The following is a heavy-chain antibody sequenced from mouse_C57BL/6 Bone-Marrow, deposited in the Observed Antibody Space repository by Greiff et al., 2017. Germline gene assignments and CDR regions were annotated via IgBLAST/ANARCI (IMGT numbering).Heavy chain of an antibody. J-gene: IGHJ3*01. V-gene: IGHV3-1*01. CDR1: GYSITSGYD. CDR3: ARGTTVAPFAY. Sequence: EVQLQQSGPGMVKPSQSLSLTCTVTGYSITSGYDWHWIRHFPGNKLEWMGYISYSGSTNYNPSLKSRISITHDTSKNHFFLKLNSVTTEDTATDYCARGTTVAPFAYWGQVTLVTVSA. CDR2: ISYSGST. D-gene: IGHD1-1*01.